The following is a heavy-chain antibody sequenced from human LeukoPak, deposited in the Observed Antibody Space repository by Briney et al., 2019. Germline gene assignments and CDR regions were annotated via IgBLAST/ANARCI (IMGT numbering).Heavy chain of an antibody. CDR1: GLTVSRNY. CDR2: IYSGGST. J-gene: IGHJ4*02. Sequence: GGSLRLPCAASGLTVSRNYMSWVRQAPGKGLESVSVIYSGGSTYYADSVKGRFTISRDNSKNTLYLQMNSLRAEDTAVYYCAKDPDCTSGICYTFFDYWGQGTLVTVSS. V-gene: IGHV3-53*01. CDR3: AKDPDCTSGICYTFFDY. D-gene: IGHD2-8*01.